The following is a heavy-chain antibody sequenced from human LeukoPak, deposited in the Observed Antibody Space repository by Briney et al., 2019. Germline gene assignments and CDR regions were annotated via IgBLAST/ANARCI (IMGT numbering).Heavy chain of an antibody. CDR1: GFTVSNNY. V-gene: IGHV3-53*01. D-gene: IGHD4-17*01. J-gene: IGHJ4*02. CDR2: IYSGGST. CDR3: ARDHTPQPKSYGDYGLDY. Sequence: GGSLRLSCAASGFTVSNNYMSWVRQAPGKGLEWVSVIYSGGSTYYADSVKGRFTISRDNSKNTLYLQMNSLRADDTAVYYCARDHTPQPKSYGDYGLDYWGQGTLVTVSS.